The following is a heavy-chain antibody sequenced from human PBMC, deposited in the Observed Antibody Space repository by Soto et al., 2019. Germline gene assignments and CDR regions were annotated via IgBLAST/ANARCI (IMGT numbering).Heavy chain of an antibody. D-gene: IGHD2-15*01. CDR1: GFIFSSYA. J-gene: IGHJ6*02. Sequence: QVQLVESGGGVVQPGRSLRLSCAASGFIFSSYAMHWVRQAPGKGLEWVAVIPYDGSNKYYADSVKGRFTISRDNSKHTLYLQMNSLRAEDTAVYYCARTGLLHGMDVWGQGTTVTVSS. CDR3: ARTGLLHGMDV. CDR2: IPYDGSNK. V-gene: IGHV3-30-3*01.